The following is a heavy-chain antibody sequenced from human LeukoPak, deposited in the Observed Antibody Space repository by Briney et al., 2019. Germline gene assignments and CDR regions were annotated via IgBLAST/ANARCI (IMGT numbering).Heavy chain of an antibody. V-gene: IGHV3-33*05. CDR2: ILYDEK. CDR3: ARYCSGGCYSGVDY. Sequence: GGSLRLSCAASGFTFSSFVMHWVRQAPGRWLEWVALILYDEKYYADSVKGRFTISRDNSKNILYLQMDSLRVEDTAVYYCARYCSGGCYSGVDYWGQGTLVTVPS. J-gene: IGHJ4*02. CDR1: GFTFSSFV. D-gene: IGHD2-15*01.